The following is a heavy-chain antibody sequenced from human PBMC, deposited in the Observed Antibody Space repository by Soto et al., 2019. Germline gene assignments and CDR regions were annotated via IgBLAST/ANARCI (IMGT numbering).Heavy chain of an antibody. D-gene: IGHD3-10*01. CDR3: ARGFYGSADY. CDR1: GYTFTVHA. Sequence: ASVKVSCKASGYTFTVHAIHWVRQAPGQRLEWMGWINGDDGKIEYSQSFQGRVTLTRDTSTTTVYMELKTLTSEDTAVYYCARGFYGSADYWGQGTLVTVSS. J-gene: IGHJ4*02. V-gene: IGHV1-3*01. CDR2: INGDDGKI.